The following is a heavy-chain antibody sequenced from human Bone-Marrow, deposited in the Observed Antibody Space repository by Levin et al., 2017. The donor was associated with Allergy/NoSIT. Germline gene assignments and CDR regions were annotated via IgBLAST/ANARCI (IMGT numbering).Heavy chain of an antibody. V-gene: IGHV1-2*07. Sequence: SVKVSCKASEYSFTGYYMHWVRQAPGQGLEWMASIHSTRVSPPFSPPFPCLVTMTRDTSIDTAYMELTSLRSDDTAVYYCATGRTYNSNYRYYWGQGTLVTVSS. CDR2: IHSTRVSP. J-gene: IGHJ4*02. CDR3: ATGRTYNSNYRYY. D-gene: IGHD1-7*01. CDR1: EYSFTGYY.